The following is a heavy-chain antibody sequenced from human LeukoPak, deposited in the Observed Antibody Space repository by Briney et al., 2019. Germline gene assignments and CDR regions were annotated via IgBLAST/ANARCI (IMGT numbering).Heavy chain of an antibody. Sequence: PGGSLRLSCAASGFTFSDYYMSWIRQAPGKGLEWVSAISANGGSTYYADSAKGRFTISRDNSKNTVYLQMNSLRAEDTAVYYCARGRRVLRFLEWLSDFDYWGQGTLVTVSS. CDR3: ARGRRVLRFLEWLSDFDY. CDR1: GFTFSDYY. CDR2: ISANGGST. V-gene: IGHV3-23*01. D-gene: IGHD3-3*01. J-gene: IGHJ4*02.